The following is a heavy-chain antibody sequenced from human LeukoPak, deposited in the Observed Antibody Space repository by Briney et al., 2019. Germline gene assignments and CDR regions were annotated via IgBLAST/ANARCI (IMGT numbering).Heavy chain of an antibody. Sequence: GATVKISCKASGYTFTDYYMHWVQQAPGKGLEWMGRVDPEDGETIYAEKFQGRVTITADTSTDTAYMELSSLRSEDTAVYYCATNWGIAVAPLTFDYWGQGTLVTVSS. D-gene: IGHD6-19*01. J-gene: IGHJ4*02. CDR3: ATNWGIAVAPLTFDY. V-gene: IGHV1-69-2*01. CDR2: VDPEDGET. CDR1: GYTFTDYY.